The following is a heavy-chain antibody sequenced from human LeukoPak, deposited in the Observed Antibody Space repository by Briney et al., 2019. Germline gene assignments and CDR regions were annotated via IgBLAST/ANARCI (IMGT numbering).Heavy chain of an antibody. Sequence: SETLSLTCTVSGGSISSYSWSWTRQPPGKGLEWIGYIYSSGGTNYNPSLKSRVTISIDTSKSQFSLKLSSVTAADTAVYYCVRDRMGQYYDILTGYSNYAHYFDYWGQGTLVTVSS. D-gene: IGHD3-9*01. J-gene: IGHJ4*02. CDR1: GGSISSYS. CDR3: VRDRMGQYYDILTGYSNYAHYFDY. CDR2: IYSSGGT. V-gene: IGHV4-59*01.